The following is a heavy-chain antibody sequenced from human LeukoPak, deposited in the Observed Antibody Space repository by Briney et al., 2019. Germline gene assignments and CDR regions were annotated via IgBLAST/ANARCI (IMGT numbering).Heavy chain of an antibody. CDR3: ARGEYYGSGSYYLSDY. Sequence: GGSLRLSCAASGFTFSSYDMHWVRQATGKGLEWVSAIGTAGDPYYPGSAKGRFTISRENAKNSLYLQMNSLRAGDTAVYYCARGEYYGSGSYYLSDYWGQGTLVTVSS. CDR2: IGTAGDP. CDR1: GFTFSSYD. D-gene: IGHD3-10*01. J-gene: IGHJ4*02. V-gene: IGHV3-13*05.